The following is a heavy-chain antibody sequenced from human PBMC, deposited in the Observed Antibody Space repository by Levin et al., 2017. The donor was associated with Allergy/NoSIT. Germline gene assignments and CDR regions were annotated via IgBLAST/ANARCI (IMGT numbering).Heavy chain of an antibody. CDR2: IIPIFGTA. Sequence: SVKVSCKASGGTFSSYAISWVRQAPGQGLEWMGGIIPIFGTANYAQKFQGRVTITADESTSTAYMELSSLRSEDTAVYYCAGLSSSSTYGYYYGMDVWGQGTTVTVSS. CDR1: GGTFSSYA. D-gene: IGHD6-6*01. J-gene: IGHJ6*02. V-gene: IGHV1-69*13. CDR3: AGLSSSSTYGYYYGMDV.